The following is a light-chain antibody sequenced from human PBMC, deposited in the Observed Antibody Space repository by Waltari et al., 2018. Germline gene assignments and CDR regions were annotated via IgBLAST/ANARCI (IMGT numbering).Light chain of an antibody. J-gene: IGKJ4*01. CDR2: WAS. CDR1: QSLLFRSNNKNY. CDR3: QQYYTTPLT. Sequence: DIVMTQSPDSLAVSLGARATITCKSTQSLLFRSNNKNYLAWYQQNPAQPPKLRISWASTRQSGVPDRFSGSGSGTDFTLTISSLQTEDVAVYYCQQYYTTPLTFGGGTKVEIK. V-gene: IGKV4-1*01.